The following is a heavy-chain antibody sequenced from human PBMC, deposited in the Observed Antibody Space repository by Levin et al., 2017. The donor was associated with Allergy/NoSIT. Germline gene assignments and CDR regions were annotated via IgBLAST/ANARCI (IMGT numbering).Heavy chain of an antibody. CDR2: IYYSGRT. Sequence: SQTLSLTCTVSGDYISSSSYYWAWIRQPPGKGLEWIGSIYYSGRTYYNPSLKSRVTISVDTSKNQFSLKLSSVTAADTAVYYCARDHAPNRYGYGYWGQGTLVTVSS. D-gene: IGHD5-18*01. V-gene: IGHV4-39*07. CDR1: GDYISSSSYY. CDR3: ARDHAPNRYGYGY. J-gene: IGHJ4*02.